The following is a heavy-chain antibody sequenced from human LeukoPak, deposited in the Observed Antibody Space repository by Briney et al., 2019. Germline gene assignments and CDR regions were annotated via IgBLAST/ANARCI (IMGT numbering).Heavy chain of an antibody. CDR1: GFTFSSYA. CDR3: ATDRSGRYYFDY. V-gene: IGHV3-30*03. J-gene: IGHJ4*02. D-gene: IGHD3-22*01. CDR2: ISYDGSDK. Sequence: GGSLRLSCAASGFTFSSYAMSWVRQAPGKGLEWVALISYDGSDKYYADSVKGRFTISRDNSKNTLYLQMNSLRAEDTAAYYCATDRSGRYYFDYWGQGTLVTVSS.